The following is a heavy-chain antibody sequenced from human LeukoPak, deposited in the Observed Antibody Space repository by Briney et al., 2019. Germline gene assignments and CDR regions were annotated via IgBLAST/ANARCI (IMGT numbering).Heavy chain of an antibody. Sequence: PGGSLRLSCAASGFTFDDYAMHWVRQAPGKGLEWVSLISGDGGSTYYADSVKGRFTISRDNSKNSLYLQMNSLRTEDTALYYCAKDKEQQSGGGIDYWGQGTLVTVSS. J-gene: IGHJ4*02. D-gene: IGHD6-13*01. CDR1: GFTFDDYA. V-gene: IGHV3-43*02. CDR2: ISGDGGST. CDR3: AKDKEQQSGGGIDY.